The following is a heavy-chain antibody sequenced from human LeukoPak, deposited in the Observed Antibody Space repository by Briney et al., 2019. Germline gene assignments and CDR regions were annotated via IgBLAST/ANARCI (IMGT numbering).Heavy chain of an antibody. Sequence: SETPSLTCTVSGGSISSYYWSWIRQPPGKGLEWIGYIYYSGSTNYNPSLKSRVTISVDTSKNQFSLKLSSVTAADTAVYYCAISSGWYYFDYWGQGTLVTVSS. D-gene: IGHD6-19*01. V-gene: IGHV4-59*08. CDR2: IYYSGST. J-gene: IGHJ4*02. CDR1: GGSISSYY. CDR3: AISSGWYYFDY.